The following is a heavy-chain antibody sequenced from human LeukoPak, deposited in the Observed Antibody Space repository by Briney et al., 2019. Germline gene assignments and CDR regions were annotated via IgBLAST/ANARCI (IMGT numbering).Heavy chain of an antibody. CDR1: GYTFTDYH. Sequence: GASVKVSCKASGYTFTDYHMHWVRQAPGQGVEWMGWINPQSGDTKYAQNLQGRVTMTRDTSISTAYMDLSSLRSDDTAVYYCARELQLDDCTRINCYQPMVDPWGQGTLVTVSS. J-gene: IGHJ5*02. V-gene: IGHV1-2*02. D-gene: IGHD2-8*01. CDR3: ARELQLDDCTRINCYQPMVDP. CDR2: INPQSGDT.